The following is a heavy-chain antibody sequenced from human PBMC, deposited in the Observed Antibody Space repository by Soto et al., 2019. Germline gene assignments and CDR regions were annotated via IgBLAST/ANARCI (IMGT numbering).Heavy chain of an antibody. D-gene: IGHD1-1*01. Sequence: EVQLVQSGAEVKKPGESLKISCKGSGYSFTSYWIGWVRQMPGKGLEWMGIIYPGDSDTTYSPSFQGQVTISADKSIRPAYPEWSSLKASDTARYYCAREPEHYSYGMDVWCHGTTVTGSS. CDR2: IYPGDSDT. CDR3: AREPEHYSYGMDV. CDR1: GYSFTSYW. V-gene: IGHV5-51*03. J-gene: IGHJ6*02.